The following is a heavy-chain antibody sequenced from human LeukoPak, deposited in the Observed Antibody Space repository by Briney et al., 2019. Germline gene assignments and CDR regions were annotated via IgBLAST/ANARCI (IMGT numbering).Heavy chain of an antibody. CDR1: GGSISAYY. CDR3: ARHGYGSGRGYGMDV. D-gene: IGHD3-10*01. J-gene: IGHJ6*02. Sequence: SETLSLTCTVSGGSISAYYWSWIRRPPGKGLEWIGYISYSGSTTYNPSLKSRLTISLDTSKKFFSLNLSSVTAADTAVYFCARHGYGSGRGYGMDVWGQGTTVTVSS. V-gene: IGHV4-59*08. CDR2: ISYSGST.